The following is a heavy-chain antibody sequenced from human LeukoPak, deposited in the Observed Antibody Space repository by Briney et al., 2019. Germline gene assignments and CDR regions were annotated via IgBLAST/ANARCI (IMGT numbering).Heavy chain of an antibody. CDR1: GGTFSSYA. V-gene: IGHV1-69*13. D-gene: IGHD3-3*01. J-gene: IGHJ4*02. CDR2: IIPIFGTA. Sequence: GASVKVSCKASGGTFSSYAISWVRQAPGQGLEWMGGIIPIFGTANYAQKFQGRVTITADESTSTAYMELSSLRSEDTAVYYCASETGYYDFWSGYFDYWGQGTLVTVSS. CDR3: ASETGYYDFWSGYFDY.